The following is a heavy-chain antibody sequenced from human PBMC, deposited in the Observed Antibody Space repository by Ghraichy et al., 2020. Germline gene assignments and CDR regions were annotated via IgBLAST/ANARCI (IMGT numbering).Heavy chain of an antibody. CDR1: GYTFTSYG. CDR3: ARDHSFVGALREYYFDY. D-gene: IGHD1-26*01. J-gene: IGHJ4*02. CDR2: ISAYNGNT. V-gene: IGHV1-18*01. Sequence: ASVKVSCKASGYTFTSYGISWVRQAPGQGLEWMGWISAYNGNTNYAQKLQGRVTMTTDTSTSTAYMELRSLRSDDTAVYYCARDHSFVGALREYYFDYWGQGTLVTVSS.